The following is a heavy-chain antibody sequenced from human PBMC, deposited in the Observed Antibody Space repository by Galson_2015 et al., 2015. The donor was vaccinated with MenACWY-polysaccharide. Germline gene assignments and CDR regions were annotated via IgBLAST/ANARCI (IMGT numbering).Heavy chain of an antibody. CDR1: GYTFTTYG. CDR3: AREGSGGYGMDV. J-gene: IGHJ6*02. Sequence: SVKVSCKASGYTFTTYGITWVRQAPGQGLEWMGWISPNNGNTIYAQKLQGRVTMTTDTFTSTAYMELRSLKSDDTAVYYCAREGSGGYGMDVWGQGTTVTVSS. D-gene: IGHD6-25*01. V-gene: IGHV1-18*01. CDR2: ISPNNGNT.